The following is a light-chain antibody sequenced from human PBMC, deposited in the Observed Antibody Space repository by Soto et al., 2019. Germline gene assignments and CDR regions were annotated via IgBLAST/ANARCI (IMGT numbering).Light chain of an antibody. J-gene: IGLJ2*01. CDR3: QSYDSILSGSV. CDR2: GNC. CDR1: SSNIGAGYD. V-gene: IGLV1-40*01. Sequence: QSVLTQPPSVSGAPGQRVTISCTGSSSNIGAGYDVHWYQQLPGTAPKLLIYGNCNRPSGVPDRFSGSKSGTSASLAITGLQAEEAADYYCQSYDSILSGSVFGGGTKLTVL.